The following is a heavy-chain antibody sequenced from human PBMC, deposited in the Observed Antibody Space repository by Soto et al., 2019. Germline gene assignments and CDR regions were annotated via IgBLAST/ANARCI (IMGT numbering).Heavy chain of an antibody. J-gene: IGHJ5*02. CDR1: GGIFRSYT. V-gene: IGHV1-69*08. CDR3: AREGETFEYKWFDP. CDR2: IIPIIGKA. Sequence: QLQLVQSGAEVKKAGSSVKVSCKASGGIFRSYTISWVRQAPGQGLEWMGRIIPIIGKANYAQKFQDRVTISADKSTSTAYMELSSLRSDDTAVYYCAREGETFEYKWFDPWGQGTLVTVSS. D-gene: IGHD3-16*01.